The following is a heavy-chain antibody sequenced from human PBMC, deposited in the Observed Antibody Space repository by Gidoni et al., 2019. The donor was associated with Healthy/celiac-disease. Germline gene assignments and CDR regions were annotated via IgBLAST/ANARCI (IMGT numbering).Heavy chain of an antibody. J-gene: IGHJ6*02. V-gene: IGHV3-49*05. CDR2: IRSKAYGGTT. D-gene: IGHD3-10*01. CDR3: TRSRITMVRGVIIYYYYGMDV. Sequence: EVQLVESGGGLVKPGRSLRLSCTASGFTFGDYAMSWFRQAPGKGLEWVGFIRSKAYGGTTEYAASVKGRFTISRDDSKSIAYLQMNSLKTEDTAVYYCTRSRITMVRGVIIYYYYGMDVWGQGTTVTVSS. CDR1: GFTFGDYA.